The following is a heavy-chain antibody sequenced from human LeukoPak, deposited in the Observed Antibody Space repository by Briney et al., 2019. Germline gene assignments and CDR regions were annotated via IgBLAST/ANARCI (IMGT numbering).Heavy chain of an antibody. Sequence: SETLSLTCTVSGASINTSNFYWGWIRQPPGKGLESIGSVSHTGSTYFNPSLNSRVTLSVDTSKNQFSLKLTSVTAADTAVYYCARQGTMTRGGYWLDPWGQGTLVIVSS. CDR1: GASINTSNFY. V-gene: IGHV4-39*01. J-gene: IGHJ5*02. CDR3: ARQGTMTRGGYWLDP. D-gene: IGHD3-10*01. CDR2: VSHTGST.